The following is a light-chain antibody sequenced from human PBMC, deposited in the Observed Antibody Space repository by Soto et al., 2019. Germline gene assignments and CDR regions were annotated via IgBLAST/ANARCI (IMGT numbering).Light chain of an antibody. CDR1: QGISSY. V-gene: IGKV1D-8*01. J-gene: IGKJ1*01. CDR2: AAS. CDR3: QQYYSFPPA. Sequence: VIWMTQSPSLLSASTGDRVTISCRISQGISSYLAWYQQKPGKAPELLIYAASTLQSGVPSRFSGSGSGTDFTLTISCLQSGDFATYYCQQYYSFPPAFGQGTKVDIK.